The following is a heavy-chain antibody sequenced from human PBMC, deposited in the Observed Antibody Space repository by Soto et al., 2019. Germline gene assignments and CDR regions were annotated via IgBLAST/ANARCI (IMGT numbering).Heavy chain of an antibody. Sequence: PGGSLRLSCAASGFTFSSYGMHWVRQAPGKGLEWVAVIWYDGSNKYYADSVKGRFTISRDNSKNTLYLQMNSLRTEDTAVYYCITGPYSSSWYEGRFDYWGQGTLVTVSS. CDR1: GFTFSSYG. V-gene: IGHV3-33*01. J-gene: IGHJ4*02. CDR2: IWYDGSNK. D-gene: IGHD6-13*01. CDR3: ITGPYSSSWYEGRFDY.